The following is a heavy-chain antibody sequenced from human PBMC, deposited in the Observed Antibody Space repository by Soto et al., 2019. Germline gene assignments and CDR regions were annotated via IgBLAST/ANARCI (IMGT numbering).Heavy chain of an antibody. J-gene: IGHJ6*02. Sequence: GASVKVSCKASGGTFSSYAISWVRQAPGQGLEWMGGIIPIFGTANYAQKFQGRVTITAGKSTSTAYMELSSLRSEDTAVYYCARSRGYSYGSIYGMDVWGQGTTVTVSS. CDR3: ARSRGYSYGSIYGMDV. D-gene: IGHD5-18*01. V-gene: IGHV1-69*06. CDR2: IIPIFGTA. CDR1: GGTFSSYA.